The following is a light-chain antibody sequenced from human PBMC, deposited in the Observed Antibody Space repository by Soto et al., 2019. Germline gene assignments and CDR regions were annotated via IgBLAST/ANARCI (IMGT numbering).Light chain of an antibody. V-gene: IGKV3-20*01. CDR2: GAS. Sequence: EIVLTQSPATLSVSPGERATLSCRASQSVSTSSLAWYQQKGGQAPRLLIHGASSRATGVPDRFSGSGSGTDFTLTISNLEPQDSAVYYCQQYDRSPRTFGQGTKVDIK. J-gene: IGKJ1*01. CDR3: QQYDRSPRT. CDR1: QSVSTSS.